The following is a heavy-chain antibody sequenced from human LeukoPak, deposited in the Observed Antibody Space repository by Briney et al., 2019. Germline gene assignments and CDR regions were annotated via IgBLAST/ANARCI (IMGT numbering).Heavy chain of an antibody. CDR2: ITPSGGT. CDR3: ARDRYGDGFAHFDY. D-gene: IGHD5-24*01. J-gene: IGHJ4*02. V-gene: IGHV1-2*02. Sequence: GASVKVSCKASGYTFTSYAMHWVRQAPGQGLEWMGWITPSGGTNYPQKFQGRVAITRETSITTAYMDLSRLTSDDTAVYYCARDRYGDGFAHFDYWGQGALVTVSS. CDR1: GYTFTSYA.